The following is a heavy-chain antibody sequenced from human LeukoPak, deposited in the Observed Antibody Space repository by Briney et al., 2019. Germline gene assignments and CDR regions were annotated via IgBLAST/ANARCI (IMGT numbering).Heavy chain of an antibody. V-gene: IGHV4-38-2*02. Sequence: PSETLSLTCTVSGYSISSGYYWGWIRQPPGKGLEWIGSIYHSGSTYYNPSLKSRVTISVDTSKNQFSLKLSSVTAADTAVYYCARINDYGDYSTGDYFDYWGQGTLVTVSS. J-gene: IGHJ4*02. CDR1: GYSISSGYY. D-gene: IGHD4-17*01. CDR2: IYHSGST. CDR3: ARINDYGDYSTGDYFDY.